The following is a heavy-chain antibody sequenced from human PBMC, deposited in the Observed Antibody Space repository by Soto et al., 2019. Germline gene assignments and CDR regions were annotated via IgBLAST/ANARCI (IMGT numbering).Heavy chain of an antibody. J-gene: IGHJ6*01. V-gene: IGHV1-69*06. CDR3: AREDSIYGMDV. CDR1: GGTFSSYA. D-gene: IGHD3-3*02. Sequence: SVKVSCKASGGTFSSYAISWVRQPPGQGLEWMGGIIPIFGTANYAQKFQGRVTITADKPTSTAYMELSSLRSEDTAVYYCAREDSIYGMDVWGQGTTVTVSS. CDR2: IIPIFGTA.